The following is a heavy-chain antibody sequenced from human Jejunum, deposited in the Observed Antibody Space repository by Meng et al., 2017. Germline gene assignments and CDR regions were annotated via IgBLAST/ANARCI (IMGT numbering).Heavy chain of an antibody. CDR3: TNDRLNH. D-gene: IGHD1-1*01. CDR1: GFTFTDHW. Sequence: EGELVEYGGVLAQPWGSLRLSCAGSGFTFTDHWMHWVRQGPGKGLVWVSRINPDGSNPTYADSVKGRFTISRDNAKNTVYLQMNSLRAEDTAVYYCTNDRLNHWGQGALVTVSS. J-gene: IGHJ1*01. CDR2: INPDGSNP. V-gene: IGHV3-74*02.